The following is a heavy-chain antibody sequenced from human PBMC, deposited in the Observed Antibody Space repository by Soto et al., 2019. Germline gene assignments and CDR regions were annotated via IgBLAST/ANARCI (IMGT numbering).Heavy chain of an antibody. J-gene: IGHJ5*02. CDR3: AIDEKRIWFDP. CDR1: GGTFSSYT. Sequence: QVQLVQSGAEVKKPGSSVKVSCKASGGTFSSYTISWVRQAPGQGLEWMGRIIPILGIANYGQKFQGRVTVTADKSTSTAYMELSSLRSEDTAVYYCAIDEKRIWFDPWGQGTLVTVSS. CDR2: IIPILGIA. D-gene: IGHD2-15*01. V-gene: IGHV1-69*08.